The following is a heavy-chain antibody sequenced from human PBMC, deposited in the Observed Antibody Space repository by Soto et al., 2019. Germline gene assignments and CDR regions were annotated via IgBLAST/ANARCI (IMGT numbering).Heavy chain of an antibody. CDR3: ARDRPLYLFPY. CDR2: IGSNGGPI. V-gene: IGHV3-11*01. Sequence: GGALRLSCAVSGVSWRDYFMSWIRQAPGKGLEWVSYIGSNGGPIKYAESVKGRFTISRDNANDSLYLEMHSLRAEDTAIYYCARDRPLYLFPYLGQGHLVTVS. CDR1: GVSWRDYF. J-gene: IGHJ4*02.